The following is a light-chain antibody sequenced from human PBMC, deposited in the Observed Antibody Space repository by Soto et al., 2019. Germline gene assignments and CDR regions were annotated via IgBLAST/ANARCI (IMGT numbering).Light chain of an antibody. Sequence: EIVLTQSPGTLSLSPGEIATLSCRASQSVSRSYLAWYQQKLGQAPRLLIFDASNRATGIPARFSGSGSGTDFTLTISSLEPEDFAVYYCQQHSNWPLTFGGGTKVDIK. V-gene: IGKV3-11*01. J-gene: IGKJ4*01. CDR3: QQHSNWPLT. CDR1: QSVSRSY. CDR2: DAS.